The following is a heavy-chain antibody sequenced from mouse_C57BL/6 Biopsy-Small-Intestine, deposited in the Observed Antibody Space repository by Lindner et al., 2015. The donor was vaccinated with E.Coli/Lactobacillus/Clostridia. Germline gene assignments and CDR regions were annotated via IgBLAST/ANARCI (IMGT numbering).Heavy chain of an antibody. V-gene: IGHV1-63*01. CDR2: IYPGGGYT. Sequence: VQLQESGAELVRPGTSVKMSCKASGYTFTNYWIGWAKQRPGHGLEWIGDIYPGGGYTNYNEKFKGKATLTADKPSSTAYMQFSSLTSEDSAIYYCARSNYDAMDYWGQGTSVTVSS. CDR1: GYTFTNYW. D-gene: IGHD2-5*01. J-gene: IGHJ4*01. CDR3: ARSNYDAMDY.